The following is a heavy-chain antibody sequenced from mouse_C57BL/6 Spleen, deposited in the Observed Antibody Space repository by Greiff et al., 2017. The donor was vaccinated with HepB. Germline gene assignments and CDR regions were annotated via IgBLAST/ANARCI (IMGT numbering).Heavy chain of an antibody. CDR2: INPNNGGT. J-gene: IGHJ2*01. D-gene: IGHD1-1*01. CDR3: ARLSITTVVAHFDY. V-gene: IGHV1-22*01. CDR1: GYTFTDYN. Sequence: VQLQQSGPELVKPGASVKMSCKASGYTFTDYNMHWVKQSHGKSLEWIGYINPNNGGTSYNQKFKGKATLTVNKSSSTAYMELRSLTSEDSAVYYCARLSITTVVAHFDYWGQGTTLTVSS.